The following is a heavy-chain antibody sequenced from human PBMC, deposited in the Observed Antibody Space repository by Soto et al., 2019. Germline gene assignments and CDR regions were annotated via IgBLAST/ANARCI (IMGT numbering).Heavy chain of an antibody. CDR3: APTPFEDCGAFGI. J-gene: IGHJ3*02. Sequence: SGPTLVNPTQALTLTCTFSGFSLRTTGVGVGWIRQPPGKALEWLALLYWDDDNRYNPSLKSRLTLPKDTSKSQVVLTLPNVDPADTSTYYCAPTPFEDCGAFGICGQRTMVTV. D-gene: IGHD3-9*01. CDR1: GFSLRTTGVG. V-gene: IGHV2-5*02. CDR2: LYWDDDN.